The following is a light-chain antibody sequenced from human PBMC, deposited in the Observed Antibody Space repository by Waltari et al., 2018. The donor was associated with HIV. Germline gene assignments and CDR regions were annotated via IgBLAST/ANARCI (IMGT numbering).Light chain of an antibody. V-gene: IGLV2-8*01. CDR1: SSDVGGYNY. Sequence: QSALTQPPSASGSPGQSVTISCTGTSSDVGGYNYVSWYQQHPGKAHKLMIYEVSKRPSGVPQRFSGSKSGNTASLTFSGLQPEDEADYYCSSYAGSNNFVFGTGTKVTVL. CDR3: SSYAGSNNFV. J-gene: IGLJ1*01. CDR2: EVS.